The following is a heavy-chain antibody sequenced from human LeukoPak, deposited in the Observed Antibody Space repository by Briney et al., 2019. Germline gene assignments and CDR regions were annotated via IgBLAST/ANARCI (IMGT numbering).Heavy chain of an antibody. CDR1: GFTFSSYG. Sequence: GRSLRLSCAASGFTFSSYGMHWVRQAPGKGLEWVAVISYDGSNKYYADSVKGRFTISRDNSKNTLYLQKNSLRAEDTAVYYCAKDRGSSWLFQHWGQGTLVTVSS. CDR2: ISYDGSNK. CDR3: AKDRGSSWLFQH. V-gene: IGHV3-30*18. D-gene: IGHD6-13*01. J-gene: IGHJ1*01.